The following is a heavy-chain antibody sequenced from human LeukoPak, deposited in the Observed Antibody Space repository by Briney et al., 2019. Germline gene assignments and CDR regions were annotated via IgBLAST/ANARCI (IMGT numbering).Heavy chain of an antibody. CDR3: AKQGAARQDYYMDV. CDR1: GGSFSSYA. D-gene: IGHD5-18*01. Sequence: GASVKVSCKASGGSFSSYAISWVRQAPGQGLEWMGRIIPVFGTANYAQKFQERVTITADTVSNTAYLEVTSLTSDDTALYFCAKQGAARQDYYMDVWGNGTTVTVFS. CDR2: IIPVFGTA. V-gene: IGHV1-69*06. J-gene: IGHJ6*03.